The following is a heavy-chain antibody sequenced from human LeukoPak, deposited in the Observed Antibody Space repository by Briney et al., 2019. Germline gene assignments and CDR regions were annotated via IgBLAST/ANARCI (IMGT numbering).Heavy chain of an antibody. D-gene: IGHD5-24*01. Sequence: SETLSLTCTVSGGSISSYYWSWIRQPPGKGLEWIGYIYYSGSTNYNPSLKSRVTISVDTSKNQFSLKLSSVTAADTAMYYCARSGRQELAPLHWGQGTLVTVSS. CDR1: GGSISSYY. V-gene: IGHV4-59*01. CDR3: ARSGRQELAPLH. CDR2: IYYSGST. J-gene: IGHJ4*02.